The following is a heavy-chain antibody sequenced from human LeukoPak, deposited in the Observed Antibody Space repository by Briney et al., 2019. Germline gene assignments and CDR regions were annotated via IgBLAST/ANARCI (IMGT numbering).Heavy chain of an antibody. CDR3: ARGGVWGSYRPPDY. J-gene: IGHJ4*02. CDR2: IYYSGST. V-gene: IGHV4-39*07. D-gene: IGHD3-16*02. CDR1: GGSISSSSYY. Sequence: PSETLSLTCTVSGGSISSSSYYWGWIRQPPGKGLEWIGSIYYSGSTYYNPPLKSRVTISVDTSKNQFSLKLSSVTAADTAVYYCARGGVWGSYRPPDYWGQGTLVTVSS.